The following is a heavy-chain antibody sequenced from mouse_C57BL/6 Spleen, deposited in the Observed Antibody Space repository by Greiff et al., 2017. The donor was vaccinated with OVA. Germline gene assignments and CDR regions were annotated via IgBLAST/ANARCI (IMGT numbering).Heavy chain of an antibody. Sequence: DVKLVESGAELVRPGASVKLSCTASGFNIKDDYMHWVKQRPEQGLEWIGWIDPENGDTEYASKFQGKATITADTSSNTAYLQLSSLTSEDTAVYYCTTWGNYGNYEAYWGQGTLVTVSA. CDR3: TTWGNYGNYEAY. CDR1: GFNIKDDY. J-gene: IGHJ3*01. D-gene: IGHD2-1*01. V-gene: IGHV14-4*01. CDR2: IDPENGDT.